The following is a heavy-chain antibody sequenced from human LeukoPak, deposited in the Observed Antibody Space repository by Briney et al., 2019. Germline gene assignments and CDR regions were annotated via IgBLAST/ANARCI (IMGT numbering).Heavy chain of an antibody. D-gene: IGHD3-22*01. V-gene: IGHV1-69*04. J-gene: IGHJ4*02. CDR3: ASSESYYYDSSGYYFDY. CDR1: GGTFSSYA. CDR2: IIPILGIA. Sequence: ASVKVSCKASGGTFSSYAISWVRQAPGQGLEWMGRIIPILGIANYAQKFQGRVAITADKSTSTAYMEPSSLRSEDTAVYYCASSESYYYDSSGYYFDYLGQGTLVTVSS.